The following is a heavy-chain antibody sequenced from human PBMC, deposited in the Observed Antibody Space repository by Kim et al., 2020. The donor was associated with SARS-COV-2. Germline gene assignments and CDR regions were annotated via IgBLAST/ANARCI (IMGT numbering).Heavy chain of an antibody. CDR1: GGSFSGYY. Sequence: SETLSLTCAVYGGSFSGYYWSWIRQPPGKGLEWIGEINHSGSTNYNPSLKSRVTISVDTSKNQFSLKLSSVTAADTAVYYCARGTQLNYDSSGSTIYYFDYWGQGTLVTVSS. CDR3: ARGTQLNYDSSGSTIYYFDY. J-gene: IGHJ4*02. CDR2: INHSGST. V-gene: IGHV4-34*01. D-gene: IGHD3-22*01.